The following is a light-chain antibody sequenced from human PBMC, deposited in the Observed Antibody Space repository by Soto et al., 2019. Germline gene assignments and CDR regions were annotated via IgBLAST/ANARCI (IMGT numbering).Light chain of an antibody. V-gene: IGKV1-5*01. CDR2: AAS. J-gene: IGKJ1*01. CDR3: QQYNSQWT. Sequence: DIQMTQSPSTLSASVGDRVTITCRASQSISSWLAWYQQKPGKAPKLLIYAASTLQSGVPSRFSGSGSGTEFTLTISSLQPDDFATYYCQQYNSQWTFGQGTKVDI. CDR1: QSISSW.